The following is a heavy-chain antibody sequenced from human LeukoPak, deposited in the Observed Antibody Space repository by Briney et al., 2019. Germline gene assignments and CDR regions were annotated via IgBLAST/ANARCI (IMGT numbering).Heavy chain of an antibody. CDR3: ARRLTTGTNDY. V-gene: IGHV4-61*05. J-gene: IGHJ4*02. CDR1: GGSISSSLYY. Sequence: PSETLSLTCTVSGGSISSSLYYYGCIRQSPGKGLEWIGYIYYTGTTNYNPSLKSRLTISVDTSKSQFSLRLSSVTAADTAVYYCARRLTTGTNDYWGQGTLVTVSS. D-gene: IGHD1-7*01. CDR2: IYYTGTT.